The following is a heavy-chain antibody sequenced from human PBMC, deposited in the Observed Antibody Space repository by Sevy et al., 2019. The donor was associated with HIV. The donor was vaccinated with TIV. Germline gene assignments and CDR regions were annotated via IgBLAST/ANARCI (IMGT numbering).Heavy chain of an antibody. D-gene: IGHD2-2*01. Sequence: GGSLRLSCAASGFTFSSYAMSWVRQAPGKGLEWVSAISGSGGSTYYVDSVKGRFTISRDNSKNTLSLQMNSLRAEDTAVYYCAKDKVGAGSSGYGMDVWGQGTTVTVSS. CDR2: ISGSGGST. J-gene: IGHJ6*02. V-gene: IGHV3-23*01. CDR1: GFTFSSYA. CDR3: AKDKVGAGSSGYGMDV.